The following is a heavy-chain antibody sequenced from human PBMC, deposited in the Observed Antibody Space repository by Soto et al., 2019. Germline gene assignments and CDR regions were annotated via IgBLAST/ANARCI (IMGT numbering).Heavy chain of an antibody. J-gene: IGHJ6*02. CDR2: ISGSGGST. CDR1: GFTFSSYA. Sequence: HPGGSLRLSCAASGFTFSSYAMSWVRQAPGKGLEWVSAISGSGGSTYYADSVKGRFTISRDNSKNTLYLQMNSLRAEDTAVYYCAKGGEDGYDWYYYGMDVWGQGTTVTVSS. CDR3: AKGGEDGYDWYYYGMDV. D-gene: IGHD5-12*01. V-gene: IGHV3-23*01.